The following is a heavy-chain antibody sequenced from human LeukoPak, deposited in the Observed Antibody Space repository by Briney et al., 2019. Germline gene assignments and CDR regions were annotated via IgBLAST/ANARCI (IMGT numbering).Heavy chain of an antibody. V-gene: IGHV4-4*02. Sequence: SGTLSLTCAVSGGSISSSNWWSWVRQPPGKGLEWIGEIYHSGSTNYNPSLKSRVTISVDKSKNPFSLKLSSVTAADTAVYYCARERPLITMIVVANDAFDIWGQGTMVTVSS. D-gene: IGHD3-22*01. CDR3: ARERPLITMIVVANDAFDI. CDR2: IYHSGST. CDR1: GGSISSSNW. J-gene: IGHJ3*02.